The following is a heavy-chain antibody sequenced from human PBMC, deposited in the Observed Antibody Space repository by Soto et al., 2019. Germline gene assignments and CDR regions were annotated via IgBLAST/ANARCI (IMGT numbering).Heavy chain of an antibody. V-gene: IGHV3-9*01. D-gene: IGHD3-16*01. CDR3: AKALTRGYYYGMDV. CDR2: ISWNSGSI. CDR1: GFTFDDYA. Sequence: GGSLRLSCAASGFTFDDYAMHWVRQAPGKGLEWVSGISWNSGSIGYADSVKGRFTISRDNAKNSLYLQMNSLRAEDTALYYCAKALTRGYYYGMDVWGQGTTVTVSS. J-gene: IGHJ6*02.